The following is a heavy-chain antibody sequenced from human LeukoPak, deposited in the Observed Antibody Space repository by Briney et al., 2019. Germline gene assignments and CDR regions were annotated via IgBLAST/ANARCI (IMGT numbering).Heavy chain of an antibody. CDR1: GFPFNTYA. D-gene: IGHD2-15*01. V-gene: IGHV3-64D*06. CDR3: TRDSALLGVAFDL. J-gene: IGHJ3*01. Sequence: GGSLRLSCSASGFPFNTYAIHWVRQAPGKGLEYVAGISSNGDNTDFADSAKGRFTISRDNSQSTLFLQMNSLRAEDTAVYFCTRDSALLGVAFDLWGQGTVVTVSS. CDR2: ISSNGDNT.